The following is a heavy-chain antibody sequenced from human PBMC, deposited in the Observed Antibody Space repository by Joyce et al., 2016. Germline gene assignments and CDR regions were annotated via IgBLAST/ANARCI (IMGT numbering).Heavy chain of an antibody. D-gene: IGHD3-3*01. Sequence: QLQLQESGPGLVKPSETLSLTCTVSGGSISSSSHYWGWIRQPPGKGLEWIGSIYYSGSTYYNPSLKSRVTISVDTSKNQFSLKLSSVTAADTAVYYCARDGFVEWLGDDYWGQGTLVTVSS. CDR1: GGSISSSSHY. J-gene: IGHJ4*02. V-gene: IGHV4-39*07. CDR3: ARDGFVEWLGDDY. CDR2: IYYSGST.